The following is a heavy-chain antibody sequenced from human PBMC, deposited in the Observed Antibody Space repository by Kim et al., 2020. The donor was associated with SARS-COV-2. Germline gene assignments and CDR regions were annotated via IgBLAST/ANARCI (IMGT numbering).Heavy chain of an antibody. D-gene: IGHD3-16*01. J-gene: IGHJ4*02. V-gene: IGHV5-51*01. CDR3: ARSRPWGNQYYFDY. Sequence: SPSFQGQVTISADKSISTAYLQWSSLKASDTAMYYCARSRPWGNQYYFDYWGQGTLVTVSS.